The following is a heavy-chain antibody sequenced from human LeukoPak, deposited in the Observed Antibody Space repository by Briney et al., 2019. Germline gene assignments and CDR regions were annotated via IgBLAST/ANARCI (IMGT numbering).Heavy chain of an antibody. CDR2: IYTSGST. CDR1: GGSISSYY. J-gene: IGHJ3*02. D-gene: IGHD3-10*01. V-gene: IGHV4-4*07. Sequence: PSETLSLTCTVSGGSISSYYWSWIRQPAGEGLEWIGRIYTSGSTNYNPSLKSRVTMSVDTSKNQFSLKLSSVTAADTAVYYCARDKADGSGSYWDAFDIWGQGTMVTVSS. CDR3: ARDKADGSGSYWDAFDI.